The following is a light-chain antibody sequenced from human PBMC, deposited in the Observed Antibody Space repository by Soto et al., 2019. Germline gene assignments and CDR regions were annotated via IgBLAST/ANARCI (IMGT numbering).Light chain of an antibody. CDR1: QTISKY. CDR2: AAS. Sequence: DIQMTQSPSTLSSSLGDRVTITCRASQTISKYLAWYQQKPGKIPNLLIFAASSLQGGVPSRFSATVSGTEFSLTITSLKNEDFATYYCQQHFDYPITFCQGTRLEIK. V-gene: IGKV1-17*01. CDR3: QQHFDYPIT. J-gene: IGKJ5*01.